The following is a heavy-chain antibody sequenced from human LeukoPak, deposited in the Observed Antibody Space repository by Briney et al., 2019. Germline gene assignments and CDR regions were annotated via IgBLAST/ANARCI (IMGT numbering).Heavy chain of an antibody. V-gene: IGHV3-9*01. D-gene: IGHD3-22*01. CDR3: AKDLYYYDSSRWGIEV. CDR2: IRWNSRSI. J-gene: IGHJ6*02. CDR1: RLTFSSYG. Sequence: SLRLSCAASRLTFSSYGMHSVRQAPGQRLERLAGIRWNSRSICYPDSLKGGFTSSRDNPKHALYLQMNSLRAEDTAWCDCAKDLYYYDSSRWGIEVWRQGTTVTLPS.